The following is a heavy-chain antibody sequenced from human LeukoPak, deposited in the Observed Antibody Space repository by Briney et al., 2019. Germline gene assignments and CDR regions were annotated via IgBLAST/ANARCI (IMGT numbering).Heavy chain of an antibody. CDR1: GITLSNYA. D-gene: IGHD3-10*01. CDR2: ISGGATNT. CDR3: ARRGIVIRGLLVIGFHQEAYYFDY. J-gene: IGHJ4*02. Sequence: GGSLRLSSVVSGITLSNYAMSWVRQAPGQGLEWVSGISGGATNTNYADSVKGRFTISRDNSLNTLYLQMNSLRAEDTAVYFCARRGIVIRGLLVIGFHQEAYYFDYWGQGILVTVSS. V-gene: IGHV3-23*01.